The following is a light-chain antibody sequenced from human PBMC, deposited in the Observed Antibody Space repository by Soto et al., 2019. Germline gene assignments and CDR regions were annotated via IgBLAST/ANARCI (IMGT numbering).Light chain of an antibody. CDR2: EDT. CDR1: GSDVGRYNL. Sequence: QSALTQPASVSGSPGQSITISCTGTGSDVGRYNLVSWYQQHPGKAPKLVIYEDTKRPAGTSSRFSGSKSANTASLTVSGLQAEDEADYYCCSYAGGNNGVFGGGTKLTVL. J-gene: IGLJ3*02. V-gene: IGLV2-23*01. CDR3: CSYAGGNNGV.